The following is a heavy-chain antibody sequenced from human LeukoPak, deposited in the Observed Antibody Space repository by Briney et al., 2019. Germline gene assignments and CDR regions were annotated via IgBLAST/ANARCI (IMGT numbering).Heavy chain of an antibody. D-gene: IGHD2-21*01. Sequence: SQTLSLTCTVSGGSISSSSYYWGWIRQPPGKGLEWIGSIYCSGSTYYNPSLKSRVTMSVDTSKNQFSLKLSSVTAADTAVYYCARHIAYCGGDCYSYYFDYWGQGTLVTVSS. CDR3: ARHIAYCGGDCYSYYFDY. CDR1: GGSISSSSYY. CDR2: IYCSGST. V-gene: IGHV4-39*01. J-gene: IGHJ4*02.